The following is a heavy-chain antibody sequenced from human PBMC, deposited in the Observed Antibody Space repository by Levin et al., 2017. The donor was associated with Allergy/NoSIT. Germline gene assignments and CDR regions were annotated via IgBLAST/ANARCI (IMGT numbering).Heavy chain of an antibody. V-gene: IGHV7-4-1*02. CDR3: ARETLVAAAVNSHYYVGFDV. CDR1: GYTFTSHS. Sequence: ASVKVSCKTSGYTFTSHSINWVRQAPGQGLEWIGWINTHTGIPTNAQGVTGRFVFFLDTSASTAYLQINDLKPEDTAVYFCARETLVAAAVNSHYYVGFDVWGQGTTVTVSS. J-gene: IGHJ6*02. CDR2: INTHTGIP. D-gene: IGHD6-13*01.